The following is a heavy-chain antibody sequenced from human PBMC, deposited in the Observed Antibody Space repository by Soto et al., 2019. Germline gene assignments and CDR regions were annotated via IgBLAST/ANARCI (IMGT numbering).Heavy chain of an antibody. CDR3: TTDHWITGTTLSGYYYYGMDV. CDR2: IKSKTDGGTT. J-gene: IGHJ6*02. Sequence: PGGSLRLSCAASGFTFSNAWMSWVRQAPGKGLEWVGRIKSKTDGGTTDYAAPVKGRFTISRDDSKNTLYLQMNSLKTEDTAVYYCTTDHWITGTTLSGYYYYGMDVWGQGTTVTVSS. CDR1: GFTFSNAW. D-gene: IGHD1-7*01. V-gene: IGHV3-15*01.